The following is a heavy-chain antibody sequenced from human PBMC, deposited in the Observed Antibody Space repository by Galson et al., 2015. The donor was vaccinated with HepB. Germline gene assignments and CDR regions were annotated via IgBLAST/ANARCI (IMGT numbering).Heavy chain of an antibody. CDR3: ARTQLGYCTNGVCYTLWYFDL. V-gene: IGHV1-8*01. CDR2: MNPNSGNT. D-gene: IGHD2-8*01. J-gene: IGHJ2*01. Sequence: SVKVSCKASGYTFTSYDINWVRQATGQGLEWMGWMNPNSGNTGYAQKFQGRVTMTRNTSISTAYMELGSLRSEDTAVYYCARTQLGYCTNGVCYTLWYFDLWGRGTLSLSPQ. CDR1: GYTFTSYD.